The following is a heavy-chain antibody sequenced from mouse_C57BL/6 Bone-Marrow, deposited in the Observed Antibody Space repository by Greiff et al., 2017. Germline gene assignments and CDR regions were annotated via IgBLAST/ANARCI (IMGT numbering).Heavy chain of an antibody. Sequence: QVQLQQSGAELVKPGASVKISCKASGYAFTSYWMHWVKQRPGKGLEWIGQIYPGDGDTNYNGKFKGKATLTADKSSSTAYMQLSSLPSEDSAVYFYARAYYGSSHIAYWGQGTTLTVSA. J-gene: IGHJ2*01. CDR2: IYPGDGDT. V-gene: IGHV1-80*01. CDR3: ARAYYGSSHIAY. CDR1: GYAFTSYW. D-gene: IGHD1-1*01.